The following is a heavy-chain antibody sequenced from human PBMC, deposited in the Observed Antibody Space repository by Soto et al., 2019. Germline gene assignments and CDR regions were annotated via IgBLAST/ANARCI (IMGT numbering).Heavy chain of an antibody. CDR2: INHSGST. D-gene: IGHD2-15*01. Sequence: QVHLQQWGAGLLKPSETLSLTCAVYGGSFTGHFWSWIRQPPGKGLEWIGEINHSGSTNYNPSLRSRVITSVDTSKNQFSLNLDSAAAADTAIYYCARGGFCSGGSCYRRPIDYWGQGTQVTVSS. CDR1: GGSFTGHF. V-gene: IGHV4-34*01. J-gene: IGHJ4*02. CDR3: ARGGFCSGGSCYRRPIDY.